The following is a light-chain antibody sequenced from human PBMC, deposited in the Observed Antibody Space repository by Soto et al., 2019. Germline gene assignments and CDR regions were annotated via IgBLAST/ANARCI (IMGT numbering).Light chain of an antibody. CDR3: CSYAGSDTYV. Sequence: QSALTQPASVSGSPGQSITISCTGTSSDVGSYDLVSWYQQHPGKASKLVISDVTKRPSGVSNRFSGSKSGNTASLTISGLQAEDEADYYCCSYAGSDTYVFGTGTKVTVL. CDR2: DVT. J-gene: IGLJ1*01. V-gene: IGLV2-23*02. CDR1: SSDVGSYDL.